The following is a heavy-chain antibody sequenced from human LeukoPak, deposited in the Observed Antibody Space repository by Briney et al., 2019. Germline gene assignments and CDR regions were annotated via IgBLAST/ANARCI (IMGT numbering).Heavy chain of an antibody. J-gene: IGHJ4*02. Sequence: ASVKVSCKASGATFSTYAISGVRQAPEQGLEWMGRIIPIFGTANYAQKFQGRVTITTDESTSTAYMELSSLRSEDTAVYYCARGRAVAGPGDYWGQGTLVTVSS. D-gene: IGHD6-19*01. CDR2: IIPIFGTA. CDR3: ARGRAVAGPGDY. CDR1: GATFSTYA. V-gene: IGHV1-69*05.